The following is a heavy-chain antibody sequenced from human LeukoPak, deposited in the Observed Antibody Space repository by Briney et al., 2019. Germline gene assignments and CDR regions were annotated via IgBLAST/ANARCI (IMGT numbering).Heavy chain of an antibody. V-gene: IGHV3-30*18. CDR2: ISYDGSNK. J-gene: IGHJ6*04. D-gene: IGHD2-2*01. CDR1: GFTFSSYA. CDR3: AKDPSPLYCSSTSCSPYGMDV. Sequence: GSLRLSCAASGFTFSSYAMHWVRQAPGKGLEWVAVISYDGSNKYYADSVKGRFTISRDNSKNTLYLQMNSLRAEDTAVYYCAKDPSPLYCSSTSCSPYGMDVWGKGTTVTVPS.